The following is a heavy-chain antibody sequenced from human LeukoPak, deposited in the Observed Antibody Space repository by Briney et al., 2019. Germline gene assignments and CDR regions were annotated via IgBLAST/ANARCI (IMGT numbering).Heavy chain of an antibody. Sequence: GGSLRLSCAASGFTFSSFLMSWVRQAPGKGLQWVANIKQDGSEAFYVDSVKGRFTISRDNDKSSLFLQMDSLRAEDTALYYCVREWDTAGMDVWGQGTTVIVSS. J-gene: IGHJ6*02. D-gene: IGHD5-18*01. V-gene: IGHV3-7*01. CDR3: VREWDTAGMDV. CDR2: IKQDGSEA. CDR1: GFTFSSFL.